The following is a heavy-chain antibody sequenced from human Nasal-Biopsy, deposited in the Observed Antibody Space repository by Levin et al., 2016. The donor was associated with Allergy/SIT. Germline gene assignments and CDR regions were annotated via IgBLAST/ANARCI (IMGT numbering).Heavy chain of an antibody. CDR3: VKDLDATGYPDWFDT. CDR2: ITGSGGTA. V-gene: IGHV3-23*01. D-gene: IGHD3-9*01. CDR1: GFTFSNYA. J-gene: IGHJ5*02. Sequence: GESLKISCAASGFTFSNYAMSWVRQAPGKGLEWVSGITGSGGTAYYGDSVQGRFTISRDNSRNTLYLQMNNLRAEDTAIYYCVKDLDATGYPDWFDTWGQGTLVSVSS.